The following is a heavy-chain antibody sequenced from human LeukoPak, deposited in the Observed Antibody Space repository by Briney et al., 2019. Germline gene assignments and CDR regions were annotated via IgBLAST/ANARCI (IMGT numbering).Heavy chain of an antibody. CDR2: INHSGST. D-gene: IGHD6-6*01. CDR3: ARSARPPRYYYMDV. V-gene: IGHV4-34*01. J-gene: IGHJ6*03. Sequence: PSETLSLTCAVYGGSFSGYYWSWIRQPPGKGLEWIGEINHSGSTNYNPSLKSRVTISVDTSKNQFSLKLSSVTAADTAVYYCARSARPPRYYYMDVWGKGTTVTVSS. CDR1: GGSFSGYY.